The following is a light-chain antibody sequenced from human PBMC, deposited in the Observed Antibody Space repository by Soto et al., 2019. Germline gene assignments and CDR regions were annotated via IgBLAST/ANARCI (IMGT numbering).Light chain of an antibody. V-gene: IGLV2-14*01. J-gene: IGLJ1*01. CDR2: EVS. CDR3: SSYTSSSPCV. CDR1: SSDVGGYNY. Sequence: QSVLTQPASVSGSPGQSITISCTGTSSDVGGYNYVSWYQQHPGKARKLMIYEVSNRPSGVSNRFSGSKSGNTASLTISGLQAEDEADYYCSSYTSSSPCVFGTGTKLTVL.